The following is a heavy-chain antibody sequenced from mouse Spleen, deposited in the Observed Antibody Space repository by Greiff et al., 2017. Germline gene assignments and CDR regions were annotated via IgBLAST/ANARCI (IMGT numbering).Heavy chain of an antibody. CDR2: IDPSDSYT. V-gene: IGHV1-50*01. Sequence: VQLQQPGAELVKPGASVKLSCKASGYTFTSYWMQWVKQRPGQGLEWIGEIDPSDSYTNYNQKFKGKATLTVDTSSSTAYMQLSSLTSEDSAVYYCARRDLDYWGQGTTLTVSS. J-gene: IGHJ2*01. CDR3: ARRDLDY. CDR1: GYTFTSYW.